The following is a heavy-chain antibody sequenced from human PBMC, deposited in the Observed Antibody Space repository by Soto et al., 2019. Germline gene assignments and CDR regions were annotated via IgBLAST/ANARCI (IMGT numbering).Heavy chain of an antibody. D-gene: IGHD1-26*01. Sequence: PSETLSLTCTVSDGSISRYYWCWIRQPPGKGLEWIGYIYYSGSTNYNPSLKSRVTISVDTSKNQFSLKLSSVTAADTALYYCARMGVVGATTFDYWGQGTLVT. V-gene: IGHV4-59*01. CDR3: ARMGVVGATTFDY. CDR2: IYYSGST. CDR1: DGSISRYY. J-gene: IGHJ4*02.